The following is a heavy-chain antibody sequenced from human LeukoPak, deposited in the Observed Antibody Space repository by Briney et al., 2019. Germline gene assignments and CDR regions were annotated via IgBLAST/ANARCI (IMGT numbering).Heavy chain of an antibody. D-gene: IGHD3-10*01. J-gene: IGHJ4*02. Sequence: PGGSLRLSCAASTFSFSNYEMNWVRQAPGQGLEWVSYIRPTGYTIYYADSVNGRFTISRDSAKNSLYLQMSSLRAEDTAVYYCARVGYHGSGSFDYWGQGTLVTVSS. CDR1: TFSFSNYE. V-gene: IGHV3-48*03. CDR3: ARVGYHGSGSFDY. CDR2: IRPTGYTI.